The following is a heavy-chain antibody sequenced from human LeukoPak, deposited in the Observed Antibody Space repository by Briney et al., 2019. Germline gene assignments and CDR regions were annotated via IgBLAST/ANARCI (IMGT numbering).Heavy chain of an antibody. D-gene: IGHD3/OR15-3a*01. Sequence: SSETLSLTCTVSGYSISSGYNWAWIRQPPGKGLEWIGSIYHSGSSYYNPSLKSRVTLSSDTSKNQFSLKLTSVTAAETAVYYCARNGASWTLDYWGQGTLLTISS. V-gene: IGHV4-38-2*02. CDR2: IYHSGSS. CDR1: GYSISSGYN. J-gene: IGHJ4*02. CDR3: ARNGASWTLDY.